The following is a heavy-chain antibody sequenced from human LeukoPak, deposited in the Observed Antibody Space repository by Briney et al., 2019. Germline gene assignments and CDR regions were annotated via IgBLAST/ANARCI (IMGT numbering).Heavy chain of an antibody. CDR2: ISYDGSNK. V-gene: IGHV3-30*04. D-gene: IGHD6-19*01. CDR3: ARARLGIAVAGGHNWFDP. CDR1: GFTFSSYA. J-gene: IGHJ5*02. Sequence: GRSLRLSCAASGFTFSSYAMHWVRQAPGKGLEWVAVISYDGSNKYCADSVKGRFTISRDNSKNTLYLQMNSLRAEDTAVYYCARARLGIAVAGGHNWFDPWGQGTLVTVSS.